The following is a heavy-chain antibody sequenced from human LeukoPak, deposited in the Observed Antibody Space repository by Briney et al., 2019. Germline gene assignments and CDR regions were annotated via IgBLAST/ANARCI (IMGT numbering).Heavy chain of an antibody. CDR3: TTGFSSGWYEYYFEY. CDR1: GITFSNAW. J-gene: IGHJ4*02. Sequence: PGGSLRLSCETYGITFSNAWMTWVRQAPGKGPECVGRVKSKTDGETAEYAAPVEGRFTVSRDDSKKTLFLQMNRLKPEDTAVYYCTTGFSSGWYEYYFEYWGQGTLVTVSS. CDR2: VKSKTDGETA. D-gene: IGHD6-19*01. V-gene: IGHV3-15*01.